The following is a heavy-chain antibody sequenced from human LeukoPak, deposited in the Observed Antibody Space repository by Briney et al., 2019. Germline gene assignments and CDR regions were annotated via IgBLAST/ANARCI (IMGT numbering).Heavy chain of an antibody. CDR3: ARDHRKLRYSGYEFSCFDY. CDR1: GFTVSSNY. Sequence: PGGSLRLSCAASGFTVSSNYMSWVRQAPGKGLEWVSVIYSGGSTYYADSVKGRFTISRDNSKSTLYIQMNSLRAEDTAVYYCARDHRKLRYSGYEFSCFDYWGQGTLVTVSS. J-gene: IGHJ4*02. D-gene: IGHD5-12*01. V-gene: IGHV3-53*01. CDR2: IYSGGST.